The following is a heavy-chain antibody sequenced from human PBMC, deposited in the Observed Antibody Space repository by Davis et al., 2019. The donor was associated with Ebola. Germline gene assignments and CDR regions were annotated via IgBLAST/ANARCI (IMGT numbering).Heavy chain of an antibody. CDR3: ARGSLQYVNY. Sequence: GESLKLSCAASGFTFSTYWMSWVRQAPGKGLEWMANIKQDGSAKYYVDSVKGRFTISRDNAKNSLYLQMNSLRVEDTAVYYCARGSLQYVNYWGQGTLVTVSS. D-gene: IGHD4-11*01. CDR2: IKQDGSAK. CDR1: GFTFSTYW. V-gene: IGHV3-7*01. J-gene: IGHJ4*02.